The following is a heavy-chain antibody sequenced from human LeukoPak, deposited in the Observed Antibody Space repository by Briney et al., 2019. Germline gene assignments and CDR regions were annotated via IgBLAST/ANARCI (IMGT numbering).Heavy chain of an antibody. J-gene: IGHJ4*02. CDR1: RFSFSNYW. Sequence: PGGSLRLSCAASRFSFSNYWMHWVRQAPGKGLVWVTRMNSDGSATYYADSVQGRFTISRDNAKNTLYLQRNSVRAEDTAMYFCAKGPNYFDSSGQGTLVTVSS. V-gene: IGHV3-74*01. CDR2: MNSDGSAT. CDR3: AKGPNYFDS.